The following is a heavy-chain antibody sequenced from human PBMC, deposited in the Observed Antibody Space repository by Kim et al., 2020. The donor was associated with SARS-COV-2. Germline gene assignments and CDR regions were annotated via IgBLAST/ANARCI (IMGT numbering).Heavy chain of an antibody. CDR2: VYYSGVT. V-gene: IGHV4-59*12. Sequence: SETLSLTCNVSGGSISTYYWNWIRQPPGKGLEWIGFVYYSGVTKYNPSLKNRLTISRDTSKNHFSLSLTSVTASDPAVYYCATFGSSYGSGTYFDYWGQGALVTVSS. CDR1: GGSISTYY. J-gene: IGHJ4*02. D-gene: IGHD3-10*01. CDR3: ATFGSSYGSGTYFDY.